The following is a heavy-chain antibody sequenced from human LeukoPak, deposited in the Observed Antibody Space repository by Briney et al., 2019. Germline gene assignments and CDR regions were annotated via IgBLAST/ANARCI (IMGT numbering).Heavy chain of an antibody. D-gene: IGHD3-10*01. CDR1: GGSISSGGYS. CDR2: IYHSGST. V-gene: IGHV4-30-2*01. J-gene: IGHJ4*02. CDR3: ASLWFGESYYFDY. Sequence: SQTLSLTCAVPGGSISSGGYSWSWIRQPPGKGLEWIGYIYHSGSTYYNPSLKSRVTISVDRSKNQFSLKLSSVTAADTAVYYCASLWFGESYYFDYWGQGTLVTVSS.